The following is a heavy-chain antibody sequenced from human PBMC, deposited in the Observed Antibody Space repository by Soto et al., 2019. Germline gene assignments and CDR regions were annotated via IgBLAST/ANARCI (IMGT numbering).Heavy chain of an antibody. J-gene: IGHJ5*02. CDR1: GFTFSNYG. Sequence: GGSLRLSCAASGFTFSNYGVHWVRQAPGKGLEWVAVISYDGSKKYYADSVKGRFTISRDNSKNTLYLEMNSLRTEDTAVYYCGKYSDYGYHRDWFDPWGQGTLVTVSS. CDR2: ISYDGSKK. CDR3: GKYSDYGYHRDWFDP. D-gene: IGHD4-17*01. V-gene: IGHV3-30*18.